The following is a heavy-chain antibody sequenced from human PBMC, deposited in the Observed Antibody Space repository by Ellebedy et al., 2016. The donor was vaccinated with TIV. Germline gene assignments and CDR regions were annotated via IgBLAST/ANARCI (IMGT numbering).Heavy chain of an antibody. D-gene: IGHD3-9*01. J-gene: IGHJ6*02. CDR1: GFTFSNYS. V-gene: IGHV3-21*01. CDR2: ISSSSSYI. Sequence: GGSLRLXCAASGFTFSNYSMNWVRQAPGKGLEWVSSISSSSSYIYYADSVKGRFIISRDNAKNSLYLQMNNLRAEDTAGYYCARDTSRNYDILSGYYTPYYYGMDVWGQGTTVTVSS. CDR3: ARDTSRNYDILSGYYTPYYYGMDV.